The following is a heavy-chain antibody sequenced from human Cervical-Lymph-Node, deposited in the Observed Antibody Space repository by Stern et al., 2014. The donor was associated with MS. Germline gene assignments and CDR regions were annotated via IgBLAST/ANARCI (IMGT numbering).Heavy chain of an antibody. CDR3: ARGDSEAPIYYFDY. D-gene: IGHD2-21*01. CDR1: GGTFSTFA. J-gene: IGHJ4*02. Sequence: QVQLGQSGAEVKKPGSSVKVSCQTSGGTFSTFAIGWVRQAPGQGLEWMGGITPLFDATNYAQKFQGRLTITADESTRTAYMELSSLRPDDTAMYYCARGDSEAPIYYFDYWGQGTLVTVSS. V-gene: IGHV1-69*01. CDR2: ITPLFDAT.